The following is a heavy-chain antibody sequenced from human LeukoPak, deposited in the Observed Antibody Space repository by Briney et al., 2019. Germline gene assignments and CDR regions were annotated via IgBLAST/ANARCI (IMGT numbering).Heavy chain of an antibody. CDR3: ARVDLLTGYYFFDY. Sequence: ASVKVSCKASGYTFTSYGISWVRQAPGQGLEWMGWISAYNGNTNYAQKLQGRVTMATDTSTSTAYMELRSLGSDETAVYYCARVDLLTGYYFFDYWGQGTLVTVSS. CDR2: ISAYNGNT. V-gene: IGHV1-18*01. CDR1: GYTFTSYG. J-gene: IGHJ4*02. D-gene: IGHD3-9*01.